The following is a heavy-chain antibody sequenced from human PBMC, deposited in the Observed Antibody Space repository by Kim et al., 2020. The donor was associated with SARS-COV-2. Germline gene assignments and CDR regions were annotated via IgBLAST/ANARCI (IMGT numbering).Heavy chain of an antibody. D-gene: IGHD3-10*01. Sequence: STNYNPSLKSRVTISVDTSKNQFSLKLSSVTAADTAVYYCARDMENWFDPWGQGTLVTVSS. J-gene: IGHJ5*02. V-gene: IGHV4-59*01. CDR2: ST. CDR3: ARDMENWFDP.